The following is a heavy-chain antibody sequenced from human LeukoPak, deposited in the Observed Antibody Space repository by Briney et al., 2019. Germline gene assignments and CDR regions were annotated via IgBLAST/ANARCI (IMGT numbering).Heavy chain of an antibody. D-gene: IGHD3-3*01. J-gene: IGHJ4*02. CDR2: ISSSGSTI. Sequence: GGSLRPSCAASGFTFSSYEMNWVRQAPGKGLEWVSYISSSGSTIYYADSVKGRFTISRDNAKNSLYLQMNSLRAEDTAVYYCARKSAYDFWSGYGAGFDYWGQGTLVTVSS. CDR1: GFTFSSYE. CDR3: ARKSAYDFWSGYGAGFDY. V-gene: IGHV3-48*03.